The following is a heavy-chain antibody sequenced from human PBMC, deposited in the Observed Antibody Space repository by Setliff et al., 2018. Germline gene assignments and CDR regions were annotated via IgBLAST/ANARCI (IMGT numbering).Heavy chain of an antibody. D-gene: IGHD6-19*01. CDR1: TLSNYA. J-gene: IGHJ4*02. Sequence: TLSNYAMGWVRQAPGKGLEWVSVIYSGGSRTYSADSVKGRFTIFRDNSRNTLHLQMNSLRAEDTAVYYCAKDQRESTGWFKLFDYWGQGVLVTVSS. CDR3: AKDQRESTGWFKLFDY. V-gene: IGHV3-23*03. CDR2: IYSGGSRT.